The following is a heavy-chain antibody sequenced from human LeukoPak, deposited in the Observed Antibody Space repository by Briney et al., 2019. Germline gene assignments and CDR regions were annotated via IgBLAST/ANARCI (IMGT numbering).Heavy chain of an antibody. Sequence: ASVKVSCKASGYTFTSYYMHWVRQAPGQGLEWMGWISAYNGNTNYAQKLQGRVTMTTDTSTSTAYMELRSLRSDDTAVYYCARGVDGYCSSTSCFDYYGMDVWGQGTTVTVSS. CDR2: ISAYNGNT. J-gene: IGHJ6*02. CDR3: ARGVDGYCSSTSCFDYYGMDV. V-gene: IGHV1-18*04. D-gene: IGHD2-2*03. CDR1: GYTFTSYY.